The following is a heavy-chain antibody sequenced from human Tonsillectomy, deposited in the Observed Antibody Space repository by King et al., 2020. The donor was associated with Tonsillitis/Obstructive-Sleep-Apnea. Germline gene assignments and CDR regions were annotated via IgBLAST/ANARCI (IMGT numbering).Heavy chain of an antibody. V-gene: IGHV4-61*01. CDR1: GGSVSSGSYY. J-gene: IGHJ4*02. Sequence: QLQESGPGLVKPSETLSLTCTVSGGSVSSGSYYWRWIRQPPGKGLEWIGYIYYSGSTNYNPSLKSRVTISVDTSKNQFSLKLSSVTAADTAVYYCARAAYYDFWSGYPQNFDYWGQGTLVTVSS. D-gene: IGHD3-3*01. CDR2: IYYSGST. CDR3: ARAAYYDFWSGYPQNFDY.